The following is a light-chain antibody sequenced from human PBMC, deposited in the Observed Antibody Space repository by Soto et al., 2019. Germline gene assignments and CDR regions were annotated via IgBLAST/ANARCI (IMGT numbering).Light chain of an antibody. Sequence: DVQMTQSPSSLSAPVGDRVTITCRASQPISNYLNWYQQKAGEAPKVLIFGASSLQSGVPSKFSGSGYGTDFTLIINNLHPDDFATYYCQQTHAVPLTFGQGTRLEIK. CDR3: QQTHAVPLT. V-gene: IGKV1-39*01. CDR1: QPISNY. J-gene: IGKJ5*01. CDR2: GAS.